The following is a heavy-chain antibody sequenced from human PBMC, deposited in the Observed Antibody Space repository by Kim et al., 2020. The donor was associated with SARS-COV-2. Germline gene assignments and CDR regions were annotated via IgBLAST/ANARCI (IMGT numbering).Heavy chain of an antibody. Sequence: WYNDYAVSGKSRVTIHPDTSKNQLSLQLNSVTPEDTAVYYCARGGWHYDYWGQGTLVTVSP. CDR3: ARGGWHYDY. V-gene: IGHV6-1*01. CDR2: WYN. D-gene: IGHD6-19*01. J-gene: IGHJ4*02.